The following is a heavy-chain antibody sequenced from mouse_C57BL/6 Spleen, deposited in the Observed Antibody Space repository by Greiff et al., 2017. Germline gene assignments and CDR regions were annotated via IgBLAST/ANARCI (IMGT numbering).Heavy chain of an antibody. CDR1: GYTFTSYW. Sequence: VQLQQPGAELVKPGASVKMSCKASGYTFTSYWITWVKQRPGQGLEWIGDIYPGSGSTNYNEKFKSKATLTVDTSSSTAYMQLSSLTSEDSAVYYCASYGSSYVGYFDVWGTGTTVTVSS. CDR2: IYPGSGST. V-gene: IGHV1-55*01. CDR3: ASYGSSYVGYFDV. J-gene: IGHJ1*03. D-gene: IGHD1-1*01.